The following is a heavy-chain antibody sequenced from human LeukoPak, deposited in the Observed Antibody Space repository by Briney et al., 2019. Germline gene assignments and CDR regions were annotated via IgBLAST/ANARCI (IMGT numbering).Heavy chain of an antibody. V-gene: IGHV3-33*06. D-gene: IGHD3-10*01. CDR2: ILYDGSNK. CDR3: AKHVLNHYGSGKFDGFDY. J-gene: IGHJ4*02. Sequence: PGGSLRLSCAASGFTFSSYGMHWVRQAPGRGLEWVAVILYDGSNKYYADSVKGRFTISRDNSKNTLYLQMNSLRAEDTAVYYCAKHVLNHYGSGKFDGFDYWGQGTLVTVSS. CDR1: GFTFSSYG.